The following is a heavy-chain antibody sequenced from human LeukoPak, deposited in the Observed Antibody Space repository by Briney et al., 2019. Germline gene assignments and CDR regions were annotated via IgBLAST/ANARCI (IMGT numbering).Heavy chain of an antibody. D-gene: IGHD2-2*01. CDR3: AKGAGLEGYCSSTSCHDFDY. CDR1: GFTFSSYA. J-gene: IGHJ4*02. V-gene: IGHV3-23*01. CDR2: ISGSGGST. Sequence: GGSLRLSRAASGFTFSSYAMSWVRQAPGKGLEWVSAISGSGGSTYYADSVKGRFTISRDNSKNTLYLQMNSLRAGDTAVYYCAKGAGLEGYCSSTSCHDFDYWGQGTLVTVSS.